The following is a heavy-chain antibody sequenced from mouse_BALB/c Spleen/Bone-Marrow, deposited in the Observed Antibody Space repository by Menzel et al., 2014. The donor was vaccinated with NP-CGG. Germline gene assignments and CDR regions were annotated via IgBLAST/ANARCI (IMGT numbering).Heavy chain of an antibody. V-gene: IGHV14-3*02. CDR1: GFNIKDTY. CDR3: ANDWFAY. Sequence: VHVKQSGAELVKPGASVKLSCTASGFNIKDTYIHWVKQRPEQGLEWIGRIDPANGNTKYDPKFQGKATITADTSSNTAHLHLSSLTSEDTAVYYCANDWFAYWGQGTLVTVSA. CDR2: IDPANGNT. J-gene: IGHJ3*01. D-gene: IGHD2-3*01.